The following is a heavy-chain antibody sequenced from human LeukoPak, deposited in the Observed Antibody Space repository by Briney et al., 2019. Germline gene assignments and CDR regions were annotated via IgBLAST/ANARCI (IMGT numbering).Heavy chain of an antibody. J-gene: IGHJ6*02. V-gene: IGHV1-2*02. CDR3: AGSSWEPFDYGMDV. CDR2: IDPNSGGT. CDR1: GYTFTGSY. Sequence: GASVKVSCKASGYTFTGSYMHWVRQAPGQGLEWMGWIDPNSGGTNYAQKFQGRVTMTRDTSISTAYMELSRLRSDDTAVYYCAGSSWEPFDYGMDVWGQGTTVTVSS. D-gene: IGHD1-26*01.